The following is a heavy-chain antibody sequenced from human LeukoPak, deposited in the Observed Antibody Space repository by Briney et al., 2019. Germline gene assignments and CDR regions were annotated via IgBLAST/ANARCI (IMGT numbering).Heavy chain of an antibody. CDR1: GFTFSSFA. CDR2: VTGSGDNT. Sequence: GGSLRLSCAASGFTFSSFALNWVRQAPGKGLEWVSTVTGSGDNTYYADSVKGRFTISRDNPKNTLYLQMNSLRAEDTAVYYCAKGDRSGYYCIDYWGQGTLVTVSS. V-gene: IGHV3-23*01. CDR3: AKGDRSGYYCIDY. D-gene: IGHD3-22*01. J-gene: IGHJ4*02.